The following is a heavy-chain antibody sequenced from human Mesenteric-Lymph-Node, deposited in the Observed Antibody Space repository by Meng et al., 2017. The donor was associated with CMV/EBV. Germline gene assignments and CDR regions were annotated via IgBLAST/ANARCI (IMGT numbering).Heavy chain of an antibody. J-gene: IGHJ4*02. Sequence: GESLKISCAASGFTFSSYWMTWVRQAPGKGLEWVANIQQHGSDKYYADSVKGRFTISRDNAKNSMYLEMNSPRAEDTAVYYCASVHRGDYFDYWGQGTLVTVSS. CDR1: GFTFSSYW. V-gene: IGHV3-7*01. CDR3: ASVHRGDYFDY. CDR2: IQQHGSDK. D-gene: IGHD1-1*01.